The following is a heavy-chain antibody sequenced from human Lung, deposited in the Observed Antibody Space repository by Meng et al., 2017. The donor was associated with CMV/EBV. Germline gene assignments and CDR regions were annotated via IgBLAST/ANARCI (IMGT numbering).Heavy chain of an antibody. J-gene: IGHJ4*02. CDR3: ARETIARPRNSFDY. V-gene: IGHV4-61*01. D-gene: IGHD2-21*01. CDR2: IYYSGSS. CDR1: GGAVSSASIY. Sequence: SGGAVSSASIYWSWIRQPQGKGMEWIGYIYYSGSSNYNPSLKSRVTISLDTTKNQFSLDLTYVTAADTDVYYSARETIARPRNSFDYWGQGTLVTVSS.